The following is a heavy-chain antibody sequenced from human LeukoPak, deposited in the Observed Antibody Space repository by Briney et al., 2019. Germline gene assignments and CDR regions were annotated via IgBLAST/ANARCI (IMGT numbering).Heavy chain of an antibody. J-gene: IGHJ4*02. CDR2: IYYSGST. V-gene: IGHV4-59*01. D-gene: IGHD3-10*01. Sequence: SETLSLTCTVSGGSMSSYYWSWIRQPPGKGLEWIGYIYYSGSTNYNPSLKSRVTISLDTSKIQFSLKLSSVSAADTAVYYCARSELLWFGGVNSGFDYWGQGTLVTVSS. CDR3: ARSELLWFGGVNSGFDY. CDR1: GGSMSSYY.